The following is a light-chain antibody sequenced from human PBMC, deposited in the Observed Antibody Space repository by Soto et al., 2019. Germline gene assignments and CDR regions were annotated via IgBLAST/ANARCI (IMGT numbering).Light chain of an antibody. J-gene: IGLJ1*01. CDR3: TTFSSSATLDV. Sequence: QSALAQPASVSGSLGQSITISCTGTTRDIAGYNYISWYQQLPGKAPKLMIYQVTIRPSGISNRFSGSKSGNTASLTISGLQAEDESDYYCTTFSSSATLDVFGTGTKVTV. CDR1: TRDIAGYNY. CDR2: QVT. V-gene: IGLV2-14*01.